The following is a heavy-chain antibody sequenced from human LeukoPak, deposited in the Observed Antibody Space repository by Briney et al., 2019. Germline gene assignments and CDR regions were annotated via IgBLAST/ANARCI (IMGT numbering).Heavy chain of an antibody. CDR2: IYYSGST. V-gene: IGHV4-31*03. D-gene: IGHD3-10*01. CDR3: ARENYGSGSYQPTSNWFDP. J-gene: IGHJ5*02. Sequence: SETLSLTCTVSGGSISSGGYYWSWLRQHPGKGLEWIGYIYYSGSTYYNPSLKSRVTISADTSKNQFSLKLSSVTAADTAVYYCARENYGSGSYQPTSNWFDPWGQGTLVTVSS. CDR1: GGSISSGGYY.